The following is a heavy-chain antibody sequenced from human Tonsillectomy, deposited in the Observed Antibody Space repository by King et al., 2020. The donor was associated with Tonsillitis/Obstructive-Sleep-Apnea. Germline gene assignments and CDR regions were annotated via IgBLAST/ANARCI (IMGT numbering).Heavy chain of an antibody. V-gene: IGHV4-59*01. CDR2: IYYSGST. Sequence: QLQESGPGLVKPSETLSLTCTVSGGSISSYYWSWIRQPPGKGLEWIGYIYYSGSTNSNPSLKSRVTISVDTSKNQFSLKLSSVTAADTAVYYCARGIRGDNDAFDIWGQGTMVTVSS. CDR1: GGSISSYY. J-gene: IGHJ3*02. D-gene: IGHD3-10*01. CDR3: ARGIRGDNDAFDI.